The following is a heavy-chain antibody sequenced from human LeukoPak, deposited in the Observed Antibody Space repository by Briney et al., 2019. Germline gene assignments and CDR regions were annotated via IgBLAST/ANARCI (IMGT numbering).Heavy chain of an antibody. Sequence: GAPVKVSCKASGYTFTSYYMHCVRQAPGQGPEWMGIINPSGGSTSYAQKFQSRVTMTTDTSTSTVYMELSSLRSEDTAVYYCARDRVGDTYGYYYGMDVWGQGTTVTVSS. J-gene: IGHJ6*02. CDR3: ARDRVGDTYGYYYGMDV. V-gene: IGHV1-46*01. D-gene: IGHD5-18*01. CDR2: INPSGGST. CDR1: GYTFTSYY.